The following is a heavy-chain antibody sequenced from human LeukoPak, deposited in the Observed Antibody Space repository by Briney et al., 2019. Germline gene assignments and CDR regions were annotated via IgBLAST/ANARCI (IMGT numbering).Heavy chain of an antibody. V-gene: IGHV4-39*01. Sequence: SETLSLTCTVSRGSITSTDHYWAWIRQPPGKALEWIGSIYHTGKTFYSPSLKSRLSMSIDTSKSQFSLSLRSATAADTAMYWCVRQSRIFGVTRPGYMDVWGKGIMVSVSS. J-gene: IGHJ6*03. CDR3: VRQSRIFGVTRPGYMDV. D-gene: IGHD3-3*01. CDR2: IYHTGKT. CDR1: RGSITSTDHY.